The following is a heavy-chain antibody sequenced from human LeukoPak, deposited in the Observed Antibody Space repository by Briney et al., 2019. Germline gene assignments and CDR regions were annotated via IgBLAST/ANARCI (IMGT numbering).Heavy chain of an antibody. J-gene: IGHJ5*02. V-gene: IGHV3-23*01. Sequence: GGSLRLSCAASGFIFNNYGLIWVRQAPGRGLEWVSAISNDGGGTNYADFVKGRFTISRDNSKNTLFLQMNSLRAEDTALYYCAKGSSGYFVDLWGQGTLVTVSS. CDR2: ISNDGGGT. CDR3: AKGSSGYFVDL. D-gene: IGHD3-22*01. CDR1: GFIFNNYG.